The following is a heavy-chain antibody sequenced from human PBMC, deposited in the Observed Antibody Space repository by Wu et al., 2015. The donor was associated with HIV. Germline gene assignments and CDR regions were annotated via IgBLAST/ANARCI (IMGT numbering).Heavy chain of an antibody. CDR3: ARVYSTTWYDFFDL. D-gene: IGHD2/OR15-2a*01. CDR1: GVALTSFA. V-gene: IGHV1-69*05. Sequence: QVHLVQSGAEVKKPGSSVKVSCKASGVALTSFAFSWVRQAPGQGLEWMGGIIPLFDIAQYEQKFRDRVTITTDESTSTTYLELSSLRSEDTAIYFCARVYSTTWYDFFDLWGQGTLVTVSS. CDR2: IIPLFDIA. J-gene: IGHJ4*02.